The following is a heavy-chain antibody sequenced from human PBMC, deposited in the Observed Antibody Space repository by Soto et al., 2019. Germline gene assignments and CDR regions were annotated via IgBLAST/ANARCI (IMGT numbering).Heavy chain of an antibody. V-gene: IGHV3-74*01. J-gene: IGHJ3*01. CDR1: GFTFDYYW. CDR3: ARGDRGAFDL. Sequence: EVQLVESGGGLVQPGESLRLSCAASGFTFDYYWMHWVRQAPGKGLVWVSRLYSDGTSTTYAGSVKGRLTISRDNAKNTVSLQMNSLRADDTAVYYCARGDRGAFDLWGQGTVVTVSS. CDR2: LYSDGTST. D-gene: IGHD1-26*01.